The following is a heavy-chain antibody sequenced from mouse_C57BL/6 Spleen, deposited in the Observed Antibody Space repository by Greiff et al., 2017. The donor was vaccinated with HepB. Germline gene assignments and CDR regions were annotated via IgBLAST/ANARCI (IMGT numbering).Heavy chain of an antibody. J-gene: IGHJ2*01. D-gene: IGHD2-3*01. Sequence: QVQLKESGAELARPGASVKLSCKASGYTFTSYGISWVKQRTGQGLEWIGEIYPRSGNTYYNEKFKGKATLTADKSSSTAYMELRSLTSEDSAVYFCARFYDGYYDYFDYWGQGTTLTVSS. CDR3: ARFYDGYYDYFDY. CDR2: IYPRSGNT. V-gene: IGHV1-81*01. CDR1: GYTFTSYG.